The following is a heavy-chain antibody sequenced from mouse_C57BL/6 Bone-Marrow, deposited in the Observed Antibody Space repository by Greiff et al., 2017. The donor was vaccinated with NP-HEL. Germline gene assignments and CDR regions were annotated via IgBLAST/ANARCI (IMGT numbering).Heavy chain of an antibody. CDR1: GFTFSDAW. J-gene: IGHJ1*03. CDR2: IRNKANNHAT. V-gene: IGHV6-6*01. CDR3: TGGYSGSSYGYFDV. D-gene: IGHD1-1*01. Sequence: EVQLVESGGGLVQPGGSMKLSCAASGFTFSDAWMDWVRQSPEKGLEWVAEIRNKANNHATYYAESVKGRFTISRDDSKSSVYLQMHSLRAEDTGIYYCTGGYSGSSYGYFDVWGTGTTVTVSS.